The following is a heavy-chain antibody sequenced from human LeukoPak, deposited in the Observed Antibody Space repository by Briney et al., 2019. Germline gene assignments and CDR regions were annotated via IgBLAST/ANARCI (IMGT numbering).Heavy chain of an antibody. Sequence: GGSLRLSCAASGFTFSSYEMNWVRQAPGKGLEWVSYISSSGSTIYYADSVKGRFTISRDTAKNSLYLQMNSLRAEDTALYYCARLSGPGSGWTTLDYWGQGTLVTVSS. V-gene: IGHV3-48*03. CDR2: ISSSGSTI. J-gene: IGHJ4*02. CDR3: ARLSGPGSGWTTLDY. CDR1: GFTFSSYE. D-gene: IGHD6-19*01.